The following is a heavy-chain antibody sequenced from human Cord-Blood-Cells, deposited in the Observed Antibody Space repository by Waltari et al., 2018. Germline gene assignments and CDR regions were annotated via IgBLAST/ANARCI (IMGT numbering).Heavy chain of an antibody. Sequence: QVQLVQSGAEVQKPGASAKDSCKASGYTFTGYYMYWVRQAPGQGLEWMGWINPNSGGTNYAQKFQGRVTMTRDTSISTAYMELSRLRSDDTAVYYCARDLIQTGVNAFDIWGQGTMVTVSS. CDR1: GYTFTGYY. CDR2: INPNSGGT. V-gene: IGHV1-2*02. CDR3: ARDLIQTGVNAFDI. D-gene: IGHD7-27*01. J-gene: IGHJ3*02.